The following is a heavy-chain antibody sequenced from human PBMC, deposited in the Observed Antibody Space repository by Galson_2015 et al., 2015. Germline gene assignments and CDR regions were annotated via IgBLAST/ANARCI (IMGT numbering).Heavy chain of an antibody. CDR3: ARVLAVSATVTRTHTALFDY. CDR1: GGSISSGDYY. CDR2: IYYSGST. J-gene: IGHJ4*02. Sequence: TLSLTCTVSGGSISSGDYYWSWIRQPPGKGLEWIGYIYYSGSTYYNPSLKSRVTISVDTSKNQFSLKLSSVTAADTAVYYCARVLAVSATVTRTHTALFDYWGQGTLVTVSS. V-gene: IGHV4-30-4*01. D-gene: IGHD4-17*01.